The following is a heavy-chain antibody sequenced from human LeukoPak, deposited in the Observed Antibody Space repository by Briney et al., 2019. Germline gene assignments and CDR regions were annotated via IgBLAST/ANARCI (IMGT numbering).Heavy chain of an antibody. CDR3: ARGRPHGNDY. CDR1: GFTFSSYW. CDR2: IASDGSST. Sequence: GGSLRLSCAASGFTFSSYWMNWARQAPGKGLVWVSRIASDGSSTTYADSVKGRFGISRDNAKNTLYLQMNSLRVEDTAVYYCARGRPHGNDYWGQGTLVTVSS. V-gene: IGHV3-74*01. D-gene: IGHD4-23*01. J-gene: IGHJ4*02.